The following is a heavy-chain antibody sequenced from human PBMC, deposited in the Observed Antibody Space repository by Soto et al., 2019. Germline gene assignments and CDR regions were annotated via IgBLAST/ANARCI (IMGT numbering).Heavy chain of an antibody. CDR2: INGRSNDI. V-gene: IGHV3-11*03. D-gene: IGHD3-16*01. J-gene: IGHJ4*01. Sequence: GGSLRLSCATSRFTFSDYYMYWFRHAPGKGLEWVSYINGRSNDIKYADSVKGRFTTSRDNAKTSLFLQMDSLRAEDTAVYYCARGGSELTMIMPYWGHGTLVTVSS. CDR1: RFTFSDYY. CDR3: ARGGSELTMIMPY.